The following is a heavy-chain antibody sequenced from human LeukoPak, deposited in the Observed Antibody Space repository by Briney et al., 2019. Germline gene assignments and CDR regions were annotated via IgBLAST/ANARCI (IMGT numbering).Heavy chain of an antibody. CDR1: GGSISSYY. CDR3: ARHREVQNYYYGMDV. D-gene: IGHD1-26*01. Sequence: SETPSLTCTVSGGSISSYYWSWIRQPPGKGLEWIGYIYYSGSTNYNPSLKSRVTISVDTSKKQFSLKLSSVTAADTAVYYCARHREVQNYYYGMDVWGQGTTVTVSS. CDR2: IYYSGST. J-gene: IGHJ6*02. V-gene: IGHV4-59*08.